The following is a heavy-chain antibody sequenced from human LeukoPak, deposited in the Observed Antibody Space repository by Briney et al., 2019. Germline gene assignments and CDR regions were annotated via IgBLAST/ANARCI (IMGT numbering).Heavy chain of an antibody. CDR1: GFTFSSYG. V-gene: IGHV3-33*01. Sequence: GSLRLSCAASGFTFSSYGMHWVRQAPGKGLEWVAVIWYDGSNKYYADSVKGRFTISRDNSKNTLYLQMNSLRAEDTAVYYCARDRATVTQGYFQHWGQGTLVTVSS. D-gene: IGHD4-17*01. CDR3: ARDRATVTQGYFQH. J-gene: IGHJ1*01. CDR2: IWYDGSNK.